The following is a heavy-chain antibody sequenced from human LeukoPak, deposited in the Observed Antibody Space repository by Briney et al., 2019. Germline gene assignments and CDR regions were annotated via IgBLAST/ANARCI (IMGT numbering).Heavy chain of an antibody. J-gene: IGHJ4*02. CDR2: IRSKAFGGTT. Sequence: GGSLRLSCAASGFTISSYSMSWFRQAPGKGLEWVGFIRSKAFGGTTEYAASVKGRFTISRDDSKSIAYLQMNSLKTEDTAVYYCTREGTQLWELLDYWGQGTLVTVSS. D-gene: IGHD1-26*01. V-gene: IGHV3-49*03. CDR1: GFTISSYS. CDR3: TREGTQLWELLDY.